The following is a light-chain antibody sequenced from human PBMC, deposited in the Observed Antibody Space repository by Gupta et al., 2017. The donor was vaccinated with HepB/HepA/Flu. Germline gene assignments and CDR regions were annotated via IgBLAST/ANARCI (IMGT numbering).Light chain of an antibody. J-gene: IGLJ2*01. CDR1: TSSIGGNS. CDR3: ATWDDSLSGVV. Sequence: QSVLTPPPSASGTPGQSVALSCSGRTSSIGGNSVYWYQKLPGTAPKLLIYRNNQRPSGVPDRFSGSKSGTSASLAISGLRSEDEADYYCATWDDSLSGVVFGGGTKLTVL. CDR2: RNN. V-gene: IGLV1-47*01.